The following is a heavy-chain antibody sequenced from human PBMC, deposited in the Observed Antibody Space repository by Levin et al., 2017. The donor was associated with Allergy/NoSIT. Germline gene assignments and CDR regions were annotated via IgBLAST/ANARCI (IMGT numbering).Heavy chain of an antibody. Sequence: GGSLRLSCAASGFTFSSYSMNWVRQAPGKGLEWVSYISTTGSTINYADSVKGRFTISRDNAKNSMYLQMNSLRDEDTAVYYCARDGSSSSHYWGQGTLVTVSS. D-gene: IGHD6-6*01. CDR1: GFTFSSYS. J-gene: IGHJ4*02. CDR2: ISTTGSTI. CDR3: ARDGSSSSHY. V-gene: IGHV3-48*02.